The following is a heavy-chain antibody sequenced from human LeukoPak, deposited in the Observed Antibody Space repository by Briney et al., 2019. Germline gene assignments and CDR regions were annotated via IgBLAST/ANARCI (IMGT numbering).Heavy chain of an antibody. CDR2: INPSGGST. CDR1: GYTFTSYY. J-gene: IGHJ6*03. Sequence: VASVKVSCKASGYTFTSYYMHWVRQAPGQGLEWMGIINPSGGSTSYAQKFQGRVTMTRNTSISTAYMELSSLRSEDTAVYYCARRGESSGWYFIQETMGNYYYMDVWGKGTTVTISS. CDR3: ARRGESSGWYFIQETMGNYYYMDV. V-gene: IGHV1-46*01. D-gene: IGHD6-19*01.